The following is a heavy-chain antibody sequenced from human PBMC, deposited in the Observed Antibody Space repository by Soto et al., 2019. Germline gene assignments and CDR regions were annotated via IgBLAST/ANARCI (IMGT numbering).Heavy chain of an antibody. Sequence: ESGGGVVQPGRSLRLSCAASGFTFSSYGIHWVRQTPDKGLEWVAVISFDGSKRYYADFVKGRFTISRDNSKNVVYLLMHSLSAEDTALYYCARAYERERRVDYWGQGALVTVSS. V-gene: IGHV3-30-3*01. CDR1: GFTFSSYG. CDR2: ISFDGSKR. J-gene: IGHJ4*02. D-gene: IGHD1-1*01. CDR3: ARAYERERRVDY.